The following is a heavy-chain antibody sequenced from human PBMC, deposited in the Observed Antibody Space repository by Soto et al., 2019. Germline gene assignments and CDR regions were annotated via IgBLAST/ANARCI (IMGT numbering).Heavy chain of an antibody. V-gene: IGHV3-73*01. CDR2: IRSKANSYAT. Sequence: EVQLVESGGGLVQPGGSLKLSCAASGITFSGSAMHWVRQASGKGLEWVGRIRSKANSYATAYAASVKGRFTISRDDSKNTAYLQMNSLKPEDTAVYYCTRHGGYGAYDYWGQGTLVTVSS. D-gene: IGHD4-17*01. CDR1: GITFSGSA. CDR3: TRHGGYGAYDY. J-gene: IGHJ4*02.